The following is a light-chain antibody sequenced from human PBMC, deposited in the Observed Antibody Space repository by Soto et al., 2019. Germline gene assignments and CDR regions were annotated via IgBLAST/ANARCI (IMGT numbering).Light chain of an antibody. CDR1: QSVSSY. CDR3: HQRANWPHT. CDR2: DAS. V-gene: IGKV3-11*01. J-gene: IGKJ2*01. Sequence: EIVSTQSPATLSLSPAERATLSCRAIQSVSSYLAWYQQKPGQAPRLLIYDASKRATGIPARFSGSGSGTDFTLTISSLEPEDSAVYYCHQRANWPHTFGQGTKLEIK.